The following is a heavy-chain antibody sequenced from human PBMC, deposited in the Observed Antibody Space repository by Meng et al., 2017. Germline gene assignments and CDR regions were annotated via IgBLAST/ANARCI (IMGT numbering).Heavy chain of an antibody. D-gene: IGHD2-15*01. CDR3: AHRQDGSYDY. CDR2: IYWDDDK. CDR1: GVSHNTSGVG. J-gene: IGHJ4*02. V-gene: IGHV2-5*02. Sequence: QFTLKESGPTPIKPTQTLALTGTFGGVSHNTSGVGEGRIRQLAGKALMWLALIYWDDDKRYSPALKSMLTITKDSSKNQVVLTMTNMDPEYTATDYWAHRQDGSYDYWGQGTLVTVSS.